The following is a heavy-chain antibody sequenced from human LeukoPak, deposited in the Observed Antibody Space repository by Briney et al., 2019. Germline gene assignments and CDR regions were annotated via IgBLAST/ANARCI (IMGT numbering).Heavy chain of an antibody. CDR3: VRLGSTSPGNWYKLFDQ. CDR1: GGSISSGDYY. Sequence: ETLSLTCTVSGGSISSGDYYWSWIRQAPGKGLEWVANIKQDETEKFYLGPVKGRFTISRDNAKNSLYLQMNSLRVEDTALYYCVRLGSTSPGNWYKLFDQWGQGTLVTVSS. V-gene: IGHV3-7*03. J-gene: IGHJ4*02. D-gene: IGHD2-2*01. CDR2: IKQDETEK.